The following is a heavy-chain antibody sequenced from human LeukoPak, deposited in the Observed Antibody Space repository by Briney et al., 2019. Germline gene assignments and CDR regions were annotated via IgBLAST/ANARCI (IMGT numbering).Heavy chain of an antibody. CDR1: GFTFSSYA. Sequence: GGSLRLSCVASGFTFSSYAMSWVRQAPGRGLEWVSFISDSGSSTYYAGSVKGRFTISRDISKKTLYLQVNSLRAEDTAIYYCARNDYGDYFANLDHWGQGTLVTVSS. CDR2: ISDSGSST. J-gene: IGHJ4*02. CDR3: ARNDYGDYFANLDH. V-gene: IGHV3-23*01. D-gene: IGHD4-17*01.